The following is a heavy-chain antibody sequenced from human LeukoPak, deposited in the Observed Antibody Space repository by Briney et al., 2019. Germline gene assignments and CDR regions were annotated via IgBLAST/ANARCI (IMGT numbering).Heavy chain of an antibody. CDR3: ARSVPQPIAARPSYAFDI. V-gene: IGHV4-59*01. Sequence: SETLSLTCTVSGGSISSYYWRWIRQPPRKGLEWIGYIYYSGSTNYNPSLKSRVTIPVDTSNNQFSLTLSSVTAADTAVYYCARSVPQPIAARPSYAFDIWGQGTMVTVSS. J-gene: IGHJ3*02. CDR2: IYYSGST. D-gene: IGHD6-6*01. CDR1: GGSISSYY.